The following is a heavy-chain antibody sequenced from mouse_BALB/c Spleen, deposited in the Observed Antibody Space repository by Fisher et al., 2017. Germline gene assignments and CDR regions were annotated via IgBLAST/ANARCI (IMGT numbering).Heavy chain of an antibody. V-gene: IGHV1-80*01. D-gene: IGHD2-4*01. J-gene: IGHJ1*01. CDR3: ARPMITTWWYFDV. Sequence: KFKGKATLTADKSSSTAYMQLSSLTSEDSAVYFCARPMITTWWYFDVWGAGTTVTVSS.